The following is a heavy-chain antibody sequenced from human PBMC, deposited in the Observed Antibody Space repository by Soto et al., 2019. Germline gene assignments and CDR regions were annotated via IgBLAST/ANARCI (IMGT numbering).Heavy chain of an antibody. D-gene: IGHD2-2*01. CDR3: ALVLTAKTYYVSGMDV. CDR2: IYFNGNT. V-gene: IGHV4-31*03. Sequence: QVQLEESGPGLVKPSQTLSLTCSVSGGSINNGMYYWSWIRQHPGKGLEWIGYIYFNGNTYYHPSLRSRVIMSLDMSKYQFSLNMSSVTAADAAVYYCALVLTAKTYYVSGMDVWGQCFTVAVSS. J-gene: IGHJ6*02. CDR1: GGSINNGMYY.